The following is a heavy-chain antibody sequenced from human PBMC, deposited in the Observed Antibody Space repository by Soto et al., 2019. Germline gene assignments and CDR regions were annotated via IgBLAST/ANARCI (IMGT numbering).Heavy chain of an antibody. CDR1: GFTFSSYD. D-gene: IGHD4-17*01. V-gene: IGHV3-13*01. Sequence: GSLRLSCAASGFTFSSYDMHWVRQATGKGLEWVSAIGTAGDTYYPGSVKGRFTISRENAKNSLYLQMNSLRAGDTAVYYCARARSDYYYMDVWGKGTTVTVSS. J-gene: IGHJ6*03. CDR3: ARARSDYYYMDV. CDR2: IGTAGDT.